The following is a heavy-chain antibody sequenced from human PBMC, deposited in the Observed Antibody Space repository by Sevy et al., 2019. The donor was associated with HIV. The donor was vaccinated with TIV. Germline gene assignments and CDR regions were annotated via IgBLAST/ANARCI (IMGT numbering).Heavy chain of an antibody. V-gene: IGHV3-23*01. Sequence: GGSLRLSCAASGFTFSSYGMNWVRQAPGKGLEWVSAVSGRGGVGSHGSTYYADSVKGRFTTSRDNSKNTLYLQMNSLRAEDTAVYYCAKTTDFWSGYPNWGQGTLVTVSS. D-gene: IGHD3-3*01. CDR3: AKTTDFWSGYPN. J-gene: IGHJ4*02. CDR2: VSGRGGVGSHGST. CDR1: GFTFSSYG.